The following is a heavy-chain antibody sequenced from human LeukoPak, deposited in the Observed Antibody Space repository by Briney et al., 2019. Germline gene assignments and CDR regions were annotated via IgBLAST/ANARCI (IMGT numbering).Heavy chain of an antibody. CDR1: GFTFNNYA. D-gene: IGHD7-27*01. J-gene: IGHJ4*02. CDR3: ARRGDNWGFFDY. CDR2: ISAGGGSA. V-gene: IGHV3-23*01. Sequence: GGSLRLSCAASGFTFNNYAMSWVRQAPGKGLEWVSSISAGGGSAYYVDSLKGRFSISRDNSRNTLHLQMNSLRAEDTAVYYCARRGDNWGFFDYWGQGTLVTVSS.